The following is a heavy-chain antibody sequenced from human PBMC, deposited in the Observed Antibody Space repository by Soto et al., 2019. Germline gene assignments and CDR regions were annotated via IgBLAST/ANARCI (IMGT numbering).Heavy chain of an antibody. CDR2: ISGSGGST. V-gene: IGHV3-23*01. CDR1: GFTFSSYA. CDR3: AKDQYYDFWSGYPFYYYGMDV. J-gene: IGHJ6*02. Sequence: GGSLRLSCAASGFTFSSYAMSWVRQAPGKGLEWVSAISGSGGSTYYADSVKGRFTISRDNSKNTLYLQMNSLRAEDTAVYYCAKDQYYDFWSGYPFYYYGMDVWGQGTTVTVSS. D-gene: IGHD3-3*01.